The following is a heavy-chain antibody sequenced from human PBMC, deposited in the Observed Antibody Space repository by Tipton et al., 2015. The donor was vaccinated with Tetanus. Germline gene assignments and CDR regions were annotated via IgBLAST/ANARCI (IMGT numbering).Heavy chain of an antibody. J-gene: IGHJ4*02. CDR2: IWYDGSKT. Sequence: SLRLSCEASGFRFSSYGMHWVRQAPGKGLEWVAVIWYDGSKTYYADSVKGRFTISRDNSKNTLFLQMNSLRAEDTAVYYCNGGSTRAYFDYWGQGTLVTVSS. D-gene: IGHD2-2*01. CDR3: NGGSTRAYFDY. CDR1: GFRFSSYG. V-gene: IGHV3-33*01.